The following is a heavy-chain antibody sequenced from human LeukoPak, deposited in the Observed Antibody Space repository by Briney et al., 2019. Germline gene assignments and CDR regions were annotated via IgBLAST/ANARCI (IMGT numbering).Heavy chain of an antibody. CDR1: GFTFGSYS. D-gene: IGHD6-6*01. CDR2: ISSSSSYI. CDR3: ARDIIAARGGYYYGMDV. V-gene: IGHV3-21*01. J-gene: IGHJ6*02. Sequence: GGSLRLSCAASGFTFGSYSMNWVRQAPGKGLEWVSSISSSSSYIYYADSVKGRFTISRDNAKNSLYLQMNSLRAEDTAVYYCARDIIAARGGYYYGMDVWGQGTAVTVSS.